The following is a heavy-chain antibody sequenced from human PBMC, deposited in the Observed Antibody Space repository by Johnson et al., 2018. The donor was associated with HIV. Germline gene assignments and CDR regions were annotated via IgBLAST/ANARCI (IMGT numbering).Heavy chain of an antibody. CDR1: GFTFSDYY. D-gene: IGHD3-3*01. CDR2: ISSSGSTI. V-gene: IGHV3-11*04. J-gene: IGHJ3*02. Sequence: QVQLVESGGGLVKPGGSLRLSCAVSGFTFSDYYMSWIRQAPGKGLEWVSYISSSGSTIYYADSVKGRFTISRDNAKNSLYLQMNSLRAEDTAVYYCARDRYYNFWSGYYPDAFDIWGQGTVVTVSS. CDR3: ARDRYYNFWSGYYPDAFDI.